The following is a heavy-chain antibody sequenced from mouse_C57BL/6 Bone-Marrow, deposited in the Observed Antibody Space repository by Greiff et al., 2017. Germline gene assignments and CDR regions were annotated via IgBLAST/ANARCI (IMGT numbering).Heavy chain of an antibody. V-gene: IGHV1-69*01. D-gene: IGHD4-1*01. Sequence: QVHVKQPGAELVMPGASVKLSCKASGYTFTSYWMHWVKQRPGQGLEWIGEIDPSDSYTNYNQKFKGKSTLTVDKSSSTAYMQLSSLTSEDSAVYYCARRMGRRSFYYFDYWGQGTTLTVSS. CDR1: GYTFTSYW. CDR3: ARRMGRRSFYYFDY. CDR2: IDPSDSYT. J-gene: IGHJ2*01.